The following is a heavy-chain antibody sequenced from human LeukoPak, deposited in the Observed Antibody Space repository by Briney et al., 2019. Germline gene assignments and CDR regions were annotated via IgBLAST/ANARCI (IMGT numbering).Heavy chain of an antibody. D-gene: IGHD2-15*01. Sequence: ASVKVSCKAAGYTFIAYYIYWVRQAPGQGLEWMGCINPNTAGTKYVQKFQGRVTMTRDTSISTAYMELSNLTSDDTATYYCAKNDGYCSSGACYRFDYWGQGTLVSVSS. V-gene: IGHV1-2*02. CDR1: GYTFIAYY. J-gene: IGHJ4*02. CDR2: INPNTAGT. CDR3: AKNDGYCSSGACYRFDY.